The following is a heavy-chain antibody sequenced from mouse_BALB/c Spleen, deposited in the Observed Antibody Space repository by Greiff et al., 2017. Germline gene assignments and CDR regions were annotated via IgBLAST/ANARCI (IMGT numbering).Heavy chain of an antibody. CDR1: GYSITSDYA. CDR3: ARSKGNWDVAWFAY. CDR2: ISYSGST. J-gene: IGHJ3*01. Sequence: EVQLQESGPGLVKPSQSLSLTCTVTGYSITSDYAWNWIRQFPGNKLEWMGYISYSGSTSYNPSLKSRISITRDTSKNQFFLQLNSVTTEDTATYYCARSKGNWDVAWFAYWGQGTLVTVSA. V-gene: IGHV3-2*02. D-gene: IGHD4-1*01.